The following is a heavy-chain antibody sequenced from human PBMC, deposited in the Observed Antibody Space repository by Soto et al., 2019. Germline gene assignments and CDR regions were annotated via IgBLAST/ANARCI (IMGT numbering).Heavy chain of an antibody. J-gene: IGHJ4*02. D-gene: IGHD3-16*02. CDR1: GFTFSSYS. V-gene: IGHV3-21*01. CDR3: ARDSLSSNYFDY. CDR2: ISSSSSYI. Sequence: GGSLRLSCAASGFTFSSYSMNWVRQAPGKGLEWVSSISSSSSYIYYADSVKGRFTISRDNAKNSLYLQMNSLRAEDTAVYYCARDSLSSNYFDYWGQGTLVTVSS.